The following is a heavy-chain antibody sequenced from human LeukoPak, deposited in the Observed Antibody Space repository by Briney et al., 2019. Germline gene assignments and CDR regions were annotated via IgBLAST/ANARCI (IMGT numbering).Heavy chain of an antibody. Sequence: PGGSLRLSCAASRFTFSNYWMHWVRQAPRKGLVWVSRIYNDGSSTSYADSVKGRFTISRDNAKNSLYLQMNSLRAEDTAVYYCAELGITMIGGVWGKGTTVTISS. D-gene: IGHD3-10*02. J-gene: IGHJ6*04. V-gene: IGHV3-74*01. CDR1: RFTFSNYW. CDR3: AELGITMIGGV. CDR2: IYNDGSST.